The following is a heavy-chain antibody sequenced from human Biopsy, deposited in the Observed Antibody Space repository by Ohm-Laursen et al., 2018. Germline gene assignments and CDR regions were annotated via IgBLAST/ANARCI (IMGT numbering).Heavy chain of an antibody. CDR1: GDSISSSNFY. D-gene: IGHD3-16*01. J-gene: IGHJ5*02. CDR3: VRHALRLGPKKNWFDT. V-gene: IGHV4-39*01. Sequence: ETLSLTCAVSGDSISSSNFYWAWIRQPPGKGLEWIGSMHNSGSTYYNPSLKSRVTISIDASKNQFSLKLTSVTAADTTVYYCVRHALRLGPKKNWFDTWGQGTLVTVSS. CDR2: MHNSGST.